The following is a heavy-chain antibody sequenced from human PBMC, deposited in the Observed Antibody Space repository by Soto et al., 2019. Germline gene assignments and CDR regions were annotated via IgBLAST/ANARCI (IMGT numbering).Heavy chain of an antibody. Sequence: QVQLVESGGGVVQPGRSLRLSCAASGFTFSSYGMHWVRQAPGKGLEWVAVISYDGSNKYYADSVKGRFTISRDNSKNTLYLQMNSLRAEDTAVYYCAKDMEGATGYWGQGTLVTVSS. CDR1: GFTFSSYG. J-gene: IGHJ4*02. CDR3: AKDMEGATGY. CDR2: ISYDGSNK. V-gene: IGHV3-30*18. D-gene: IGHD1-26*01.